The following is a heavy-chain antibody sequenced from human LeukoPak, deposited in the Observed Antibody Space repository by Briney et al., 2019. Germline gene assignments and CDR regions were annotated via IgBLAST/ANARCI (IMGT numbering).Heavy chain of an antibody. J-gene: IGHJ6*03. D-gene: IGHD6-13*01. CDR1: GYSFTSYW. CDR3: ARQGAAGKYYYYYMDV. V-gene: IGHV5-51*01. CDR2: IYPGDSDT. Sequence: GESLKISCKGSGYSFTSYWIGWVRQMPGKGLEWMGIIYPGDSDTRYSPSFQGQVTISADKSINTAYLEWSSLKASDTAIYYCARQGAAGKYYYYYMDVWGKGTTVTVSS.